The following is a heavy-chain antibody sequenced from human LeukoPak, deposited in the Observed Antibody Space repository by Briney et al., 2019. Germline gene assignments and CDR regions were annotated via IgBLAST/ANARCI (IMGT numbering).Heavy chain of an antibody. D-gene: IGHD4-17*01. Sequence: GASVKVSCKASGYTFTSYYMHWVRQAPGQGLEWMGWMNPNSGNTGYAQKFQGRVTMTRNTSISTAYMELSSLRSEDTAVYYCARGGEDGDLDYWGQGTLVTVSS. CDR2: MNPNSGNT. CDR1: GYTFTSYY. V-gene: IGHV1-8*02. J-gene: IGHJ4*02. CDR3: ARGGEDGDLDY.